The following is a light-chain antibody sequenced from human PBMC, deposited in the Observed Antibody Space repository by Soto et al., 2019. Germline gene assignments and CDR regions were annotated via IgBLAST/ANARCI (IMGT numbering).Light chain of an antibody. CDR3: QKYNSAPLT. J-gene: IGKJ4*01. Sequence: DIQMTQSPSSLSASVGDRVTITCRASQGISNYLAWYQQQPGKVPKLLIYAASTSQSGVPSRFSGSGSWTDFTLTISSLQPEDVATYYCQKYNSAPLTFGGGTKVEIK. CDR2: AAS. V-gene: IGKV1-27*01. CDR1: QGISNY.